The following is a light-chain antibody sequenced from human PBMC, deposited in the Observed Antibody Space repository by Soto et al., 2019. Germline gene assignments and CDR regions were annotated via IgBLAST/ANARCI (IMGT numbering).Light chain of an antibody. V-gene: IGLV2-14*01. CDR1: NTDLGVYGY. CDR3: FSKISGFVYG. Sequence: QSVLAQPASVSGSFGQSITISCSGPNTDLGVYGYVSWYQHHPGKAPKLLIYDVNNRPSGISDRFSGSKSGDTASLTIPGLQAEDEADYFCFSKISGFVYGFGTGTKVTVL. CDR2: DVN. J-gene: IGLJ1*01.